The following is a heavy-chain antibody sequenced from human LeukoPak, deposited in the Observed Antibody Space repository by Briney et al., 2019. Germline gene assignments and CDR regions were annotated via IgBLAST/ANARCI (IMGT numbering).Heavy chain of an antibody. V-gene: IGHV3-9*01. J-gene: IGHJ4*02. CDR2: ISWNSGSI. Sequence: GGSLRLSCAASGFTFDDYAMHWVRQAPGKGLEWVSGISWNSGSIGYADSVKGRFTISRDNAKNSLYLQMNSLRAEDTALYYCAKDYRNYGDLMYYSDYWGQGTLVTVS. D-gene: IGHD4-17*01. CDR1: GFTFDDYA. CDR3: AKDYRNYGDLMYYSDY.